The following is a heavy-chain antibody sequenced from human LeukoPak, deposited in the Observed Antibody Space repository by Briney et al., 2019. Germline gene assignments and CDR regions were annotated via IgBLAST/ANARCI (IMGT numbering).Heavy chain of an antibody. Sequence: GESLQISCKGAGYIFTSYWIGWVRQMPAQGLEWMGMSFPGDSDTRYSPSFQGQVTISADKSISTAYLQWSSLKASDTAMYYCAMLIGVYEYVWGSYRPDDAFDIWGQGTMVTVSS. CDR2: SFPGDSDT. J-gene: IGHJ3*02. CDR3: AMLIGVYEYVWGSYRPDDAFDI. CDR1: GYIFTSYW. D-gene: IGHD3-16*02. V-gene: IGHV5-51*01.